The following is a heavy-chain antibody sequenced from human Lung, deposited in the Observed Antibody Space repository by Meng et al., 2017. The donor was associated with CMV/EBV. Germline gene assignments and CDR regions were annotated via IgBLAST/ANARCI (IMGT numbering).Heavy chain of an antibody. J-gene: IGHJ3*02. CDR2: IKEDGSEK. CDR3: ARDPFIKAFDI. V-gene: IGHV3-7*01. Sequence: ETLSLXCAASGFTFSNYWMTWLRQAPGRGLELVAHIKEDGSEKYFVGSVKGRFTISRDNAKNSLYLQMNSLRAEDTAVYYCARDPFIKAFDIWGQGTMVTVSS. CDR1: GFTFSNYW.